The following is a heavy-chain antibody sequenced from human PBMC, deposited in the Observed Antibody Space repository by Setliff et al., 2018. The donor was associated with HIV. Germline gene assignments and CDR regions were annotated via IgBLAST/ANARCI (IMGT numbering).Heavy chain of an antibody. Sequence: GASVKVSCKASGGTFTSSAISWVRQARGQGLEWMVAITPHFDVTQYAQKFQGRVMITADQSTSTAYMELSGRTSEDTAVNYCAGPRLDWSFSHFDYWGQGTPVTVSS. CDR2: ITPHFDVT. D-gene: IGHD3-9*01. CDR1: GGTFTSSA. J-gene: IGHJ4*02. V-gene: IGHV1-69*10. CDR3: AGPRLDWSFSHFDY.